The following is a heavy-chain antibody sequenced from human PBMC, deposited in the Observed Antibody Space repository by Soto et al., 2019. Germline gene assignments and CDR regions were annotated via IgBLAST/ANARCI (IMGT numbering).Heavy chain of an antibody. Sequence: ASVKVSCKASGGTFRSYAISWVRQAPGQGLEWMGRIIPILGIANYAQKFQGRVTITADKSTSTAYMELSSLRSEDTAVYYCARDITYYYDSSGDYWGQGTLVTVSS. CDR2: IIPILGIA. J-gene: IGHJ4*02. V-gene: IGHV1-69*04. CDR3: ARDITYYYDSSGDY. D-gene: IGHD3-22*01. CDR1: GGTFRSYA.